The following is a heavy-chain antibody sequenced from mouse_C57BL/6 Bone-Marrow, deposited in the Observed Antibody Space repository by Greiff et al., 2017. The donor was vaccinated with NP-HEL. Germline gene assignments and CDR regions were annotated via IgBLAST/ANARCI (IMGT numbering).Heavy chain of an antibody. Sequence: VQLQESGPGLVKPSQSLSLTCSVTGYSITSGYYWNWIRQFPGNKLEWMGYISYDGSNNYNPSLKNRISITRDTSKNQFFLKLNSVTTEDTATYYCARAGAAQATPYAMDYWGQGTSVTVSS. CDR3: ARAGAAQATPYAMDY. D-gene: IGHD3-2*02. V-gene: IGHV3-6*01. CDR2: ISYDGSN. CDR1: GYSITSGYY. J-gene: IGHJ4*01.